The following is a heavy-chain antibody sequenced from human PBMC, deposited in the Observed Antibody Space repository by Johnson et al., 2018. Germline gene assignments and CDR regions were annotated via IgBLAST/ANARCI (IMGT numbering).Heavy chain of an antibody. V-gene: IGHV3-30*18. CDR1: GFSSSSYW. CDR2: ISSDGSNK. Sequence: QVQLVESGGGLVKPGGSLRLSCAASGFSSSSYWMTWVRQAPGKGLEWVAVISSDGSNKYYADSVKGRFTISRDNAKNTLYLQMNSLGAEDTAVYYWAKEIFHYDSSGYFPDAFDIWGQGTMVTVSS. CDR3: AKEIFHYDSSGYFPDAFDI. J-gene: IGHJ3*02. D-gene: IGHD3-22*01.